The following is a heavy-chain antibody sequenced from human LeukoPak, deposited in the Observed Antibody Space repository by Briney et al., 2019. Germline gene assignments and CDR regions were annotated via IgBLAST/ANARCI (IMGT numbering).Heavy chain of an antibody. CDR2: MNPNSGNT. V-gene: IGHV1-8*03. J-gene: IGHJ6*03. Sequence: GASVTVSCKASGYTFTSYDINWVRQAAGQGLEWMGWMNPNSGNTVYAQKIQGRVTISRNTSISTAYMELSSLRSDDTAVYYCARGTMVTGLYYYYYYMDVWGKGTTVTVSS. D-gene: IGHD5-18*01. CDR1: GYTFTSYD. CDR3: ARGTMVTGLYYYYYYMDV.